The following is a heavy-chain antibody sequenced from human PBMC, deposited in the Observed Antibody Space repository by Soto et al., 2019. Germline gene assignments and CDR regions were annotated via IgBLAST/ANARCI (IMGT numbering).Heavy chain of an antibody. CDR3: ARGHEYGGNSDAYDI. Sequence: GASVKVSCKASGGTFSTSSINWLRQAPGQRPEWMGNILPIFGTADYAQKFRDRVTITADKSTNTAYMELRSLFSEDAAVYYCARGHEYGGNSDAYDISGQGTVVTISS. V-gene: IGHV1-69*06. J-gene: IGHJ3*02. CDR1: GGTFSTSS. CDR2: ILPIFGTA. D-gene: IGHD4-17*01.